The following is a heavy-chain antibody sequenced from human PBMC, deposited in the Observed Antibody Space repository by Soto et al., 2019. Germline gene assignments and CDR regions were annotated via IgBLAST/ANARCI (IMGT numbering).Heavy chain of an antibody. V-gene: IGHV1-18*01. CDR1: GYTFTSYS. CDR2: ISAYNGNT. D-gene: IGHD3-10*01. Sequence: QVQLVQSGAEVKKPGASVKVSCKASGYTFTSYSISWVRQAPGQGLEWMGWISAYNGNTNYAQKLQGRVTMTTDTSTSTAYMELRSLRSDDTAVYYCARDSEEEGYYGSGSYYRGYNWFDPWGQGTLVTVSS. J-gene: IGHJ5*02. CDR3: ARDSEEEGYYGSGSYYRGYNWFDP.